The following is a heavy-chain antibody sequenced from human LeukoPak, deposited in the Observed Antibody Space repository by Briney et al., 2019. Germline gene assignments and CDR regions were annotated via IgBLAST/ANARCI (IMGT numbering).Heavy chain of an antibody. V-gene: IGHV3-7*01. CDR1: GFAFSSYW. D-gene: IGHD6-13*01. Sequence: GGSLRLSCAASGFAFSSYWMSWVRQAPGKGLEWLANIKQDGSDKNYVDSVKGRFTISRDSAKNSLYLQTDSLRAEDSAVYYCVRSSRSSSPGYWGQGTLVTVSS. CDR3: VRSSRSSSPGY. J-gene: IGHJ4*02. CDR2: IKQDGSDK.